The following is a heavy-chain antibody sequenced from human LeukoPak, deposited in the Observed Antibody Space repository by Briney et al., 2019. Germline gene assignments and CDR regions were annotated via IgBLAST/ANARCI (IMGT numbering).Heavy chain of an antibody. CDR3: AEGSSRVDY. D-gene: IGHD6-13*01. Sequence: GGSLRLSCAASGFTFSSYSMNWVRQAPEKGLEWVSSISSSSSYIYYADSVKGRFTISRDNAKNSLYLQMNSLRAEDTAVYYCAEGSSRVDYWGQGTLVTVSS. CDR2: ISSSSSYI. J-gene: IGHJ4*02. CDR1: GFTFSSYS. V-gene: IGHV3-21*01.